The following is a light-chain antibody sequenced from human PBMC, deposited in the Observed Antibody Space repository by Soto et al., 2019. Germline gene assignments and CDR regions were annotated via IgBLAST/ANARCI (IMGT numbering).Light chain of an antibody. CDR1: QSVSSY. CDR3: QKRTNLPLT. Sequence: EIVLTQSPATLSLSPGERATLSCRASQSVSSYLAWYQQKPGQAPRLLIYDASNRATGIPARFSGSGSGTAFTLTISVLESEDFAVYYCQKRTNLPLTFGGGNKVEIK. J-gene: IGKJ4*01. V-gene: IGKV3-11*01. CDR2: DAS.